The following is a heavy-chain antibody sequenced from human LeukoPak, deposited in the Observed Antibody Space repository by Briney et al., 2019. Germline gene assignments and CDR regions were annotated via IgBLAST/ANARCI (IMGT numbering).Heavy chain of an antibody. CDR2: VYPGDSDT. CDR3: ARRREATGWADIFDY. D-gene: IGHD1-1*01. V-gene: IGHV5-51*01. Sequence: GESLKISCKASGYNFTSYWIGWVRQMPGKGLEWMGIVYPGDSDTRYSPSFQGQVSISADKSITTAYLHWSSLKASDTAVYFCARRREATGWADIFDYWGQGTLVTVSS. CDR1: GYNFTSYW. J-gene: IGHJ4*02.